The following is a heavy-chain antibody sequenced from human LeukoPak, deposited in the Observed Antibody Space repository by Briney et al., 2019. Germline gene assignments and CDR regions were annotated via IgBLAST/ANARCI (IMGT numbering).Heavy chain of an antibody. CDR1: GGTFSSYA. CDR2: IIPIFGTA. CDR3: ARGVVVAATVFYMDV. J-gene: IGHJ6*03. Sequence: SVTVSCKASGGTFSSYAIRWVRQAPGQGLEWMGGIIPIFGTANYAQKFQGRVTITADESTSTAYMELSSLRSEDTAVYYCARGVVVAATVFYMDVWGKGTTVTISS. V-gene: IGHV1-69*13. D-gene: IGHD2-15*01.